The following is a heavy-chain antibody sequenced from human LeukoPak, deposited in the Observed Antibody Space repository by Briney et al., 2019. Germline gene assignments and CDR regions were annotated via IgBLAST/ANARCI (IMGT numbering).Heavy chain of an antibody. CDR2: INPSGGST. J-gene: IGHJ5*02. CDR3: ARGNYDFWSGYFTEGHNWFDP. V-gene: IGHV1-46*01. D-gene: IGHD3-3*01. CDR1: GYTFTSYY. Sequence: ASVKVSCKASGYTFTSYYMHWVRQAPGQGLEWMGIINPSGGSTSYAQKFQGRVTMTRDMSTSTVYMELSSLRSEDTAVYYCARGNYDFWSGYFTEGHNWFDPWGRGTLVTVSS.